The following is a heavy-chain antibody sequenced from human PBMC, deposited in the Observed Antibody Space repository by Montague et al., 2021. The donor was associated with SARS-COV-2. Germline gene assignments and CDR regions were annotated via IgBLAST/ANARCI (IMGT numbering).Heavy chain of an antibody. CDR3: ARGTGISSGWFDY. J-gene: IGHJ4*02. D-gene: IGHD6-19*01. Sequence: SLRLSCPASGFTFSSYAMHWVRQAPGKGLEWVAVISYDGSNKYXXXSXXGRFTISRDNSKNTLYLQMNSLRAEDTAVYYCARGTGISSGWFDYWGQGTLVTVSS. CDR1: GFTFSSYA. CDR2: ISYDGSNK. V-gene: IGHV3-30-3*01.